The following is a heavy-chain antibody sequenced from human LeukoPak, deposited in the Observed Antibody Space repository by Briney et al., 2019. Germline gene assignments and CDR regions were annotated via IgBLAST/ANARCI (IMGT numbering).Heavy chain of an antibody. CDR2: VSFDGTNN. J-gene: IGHJ5*01. Sequence: GRSLRLSCVACGFIVENCAIHWVRQAPGKGLEWVASVSFDGTNNFSADSVNGRLTVSRDNSKNTVYLNINSRRPDDTAVYFCARDRNVIGADFDSWGQGTLVTVSS. D-gene: IGHD4-17*01. CDR1: GFIVENCA. CDR3: ARDRNVIGADFDS. V-gene: IGHV3-30*04.